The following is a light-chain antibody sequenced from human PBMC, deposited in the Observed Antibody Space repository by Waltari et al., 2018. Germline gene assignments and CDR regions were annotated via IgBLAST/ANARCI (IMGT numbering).Light chain of an antibody. CDR1: PSISNY. V-gene: IGKV1-39*01. J-gene: IGKJ1*01. CDR3: QQSYSTPRT. Sequence: DIQMTQSPSSLSASVGDRVTIPCRASPSISNYLNWYQQKPGKAPKLLIYAASSLQSGVPSRFNGSGSGTDFTLTISSLQPEDFATYYCQQSYSTPRTFGQGTKVEIK. CDR2: AAS.